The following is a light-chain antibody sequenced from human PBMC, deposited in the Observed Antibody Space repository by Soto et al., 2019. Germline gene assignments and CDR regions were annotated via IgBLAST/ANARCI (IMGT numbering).Light chain of an antibody. V-gene: IGKV1-8*01. CDR2: AAS. Sequence: AIRMTQSPSSFSASTGDRVTITCRASQGISSYLAWYQQKPGKAPKLLIYAASTLQSGVPSRFSGSGSGTDFTLTISCLQSEDFATYYCQQYYSYPRTFGGGTKVEIE. CDR3: QQYYSYPRT. J-gene: IGKJ4*01. CDR1: QGISSY.